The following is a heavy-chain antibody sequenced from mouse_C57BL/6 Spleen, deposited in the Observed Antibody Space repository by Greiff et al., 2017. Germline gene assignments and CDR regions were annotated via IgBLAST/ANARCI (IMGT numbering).Heavy chain of an antibody. J-gene: IGHJ1*03. CDR3: AREDGSSYGYFDV. CDR1: GYTFTNYW. CDR2: IYPGGGYT. V-gene: IGHV1-63*01. Sequence: VQLQESGAELVRPGTSVKMSCKASGYTFTNYWIGWAKQRPGHGLEWIGDIYPGGGYTNYNEKFKGKATLTADKSSSTAYMQFSSLTSEDSAIYYCAREDGSSYGYFDVWGTGTTVTVSS. D-gene: IGHD1-1*01.